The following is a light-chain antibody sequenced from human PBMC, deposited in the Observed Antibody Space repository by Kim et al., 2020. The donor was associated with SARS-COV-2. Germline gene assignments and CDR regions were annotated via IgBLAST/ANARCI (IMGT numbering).Light chain of an antibody. Sequence: LSPGEGATLSCRASHSIGINLAWYQQTRGQAPRLLIYDAAIRATGIPDKFSGSGSGTDFTLTISRLEPEDFAVYYCQQYADSPLTFGGGTKVDIK. J-gene: IGKJ4*01. CDR1: HSIGIN. CDR3: QQYADSPLT. CDR2: DAA. V-gene: IGKV3-20*01.